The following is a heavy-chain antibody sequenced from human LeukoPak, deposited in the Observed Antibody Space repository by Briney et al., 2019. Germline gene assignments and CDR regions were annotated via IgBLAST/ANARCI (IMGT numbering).Heavy chain of an antibody. V-gene: IGHV4-34*01. D-gene: IGHD3-16*01. Sequence: SETLSLTCAVYGGSFSGYYWSWIRLPPGKGLEWIGEINHSGSTNYNPSLKSRVTISVDTPKNQFSLKLSSVTAADTAVYYCARGRGRRPYYFDYWSQGTLVTVSS. J-gene: IGHJ4*02. CDR1: GGSFSGYY. CDR3: ARGRGRRPYYFDY. CDR2: INHSGST.